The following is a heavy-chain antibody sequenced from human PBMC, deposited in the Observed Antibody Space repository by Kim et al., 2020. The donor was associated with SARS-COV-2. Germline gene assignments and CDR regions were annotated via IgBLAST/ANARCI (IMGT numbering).Heavy chain of an antibody. V-gene: IGHV3-48*02. J-gene: IGHJ5*02. D-gene: IGHD3-3*01. Sequence: SVKGRFTISRDNAKNSLYLQMNSLRDEDTAVYYCARDGRTYYDFWSGYLNWFDPWCQGTLVTVSS. CDR3: ARDGRTYYDFWSGYLNWFDP.